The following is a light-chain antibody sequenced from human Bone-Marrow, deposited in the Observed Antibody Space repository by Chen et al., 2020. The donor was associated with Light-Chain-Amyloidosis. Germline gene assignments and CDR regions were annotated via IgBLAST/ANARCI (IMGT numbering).Light chain of an antibody. CDR3: QQYGTSPLT. CDR1: QTISSNY. J-gene: IGKJ4*01. Sequence: EIVLPQSPGTLSLSPGEGANLSCRASQTISSNYLTWYQQKFGQAPRLLIYGSSSRATGIPDRFTGSGSGTDFTLTIYRLEPEDFAMYYCQQYGTSPLTFGGGTKVEIK. CDR2: GSS. V-gene: IGKV3-20*01.